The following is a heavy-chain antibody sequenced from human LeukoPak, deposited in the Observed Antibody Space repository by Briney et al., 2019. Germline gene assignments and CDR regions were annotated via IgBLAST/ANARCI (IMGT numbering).Heavy chain of an antibody. CDR2: INPNSGGT. CDR3: ARAGGITIFGVVYTYNWFDP. CDR1: GYTFTGYY. J-gene: IGHJ5*02. V-gene: IGHV1-2*02. D-gene: IGHD3-3*01. Sequence: GASVKVSCKASGYTFTGYYMHWVRQAPGQGLEWMGWINPNSGGTNYAQKLQGRVTMTTDTSTSTAYMELRSLRSDDTAVYYCARAGGITIFGVVYTYNWFDPWGQGTLVTVSS.